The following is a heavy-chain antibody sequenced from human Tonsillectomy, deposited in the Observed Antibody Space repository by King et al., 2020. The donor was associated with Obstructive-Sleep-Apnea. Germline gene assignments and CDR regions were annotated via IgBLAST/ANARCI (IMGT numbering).Heavy chain of an antibody. J-gene: IGHJ4*02. CDR2: INPSDGST. D-gene: IGHD4-17*01. V-gene: IGHV1-46*01. CDR3: ARGPSNDADYAYYFDY. Sequence: RLVQSGAEVKKPGASVKVSCKASGYTFTIYYIHWLRQAPGQGLEWMGIINPSDGSTSYAQKFQGRVTMTRDTSTSTVYMELSSLRSEHTAVYYCARGPSNDADYAYYFDYWGEGTLVTVSS. CDR1: GYTFTIYY.